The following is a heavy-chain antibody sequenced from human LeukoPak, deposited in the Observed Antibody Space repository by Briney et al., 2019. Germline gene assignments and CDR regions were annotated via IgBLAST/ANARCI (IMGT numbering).Heavy chain of an antibody. J-gene: IGHJ3*02. Sequence: SVKVSCKASGFTFTSSAMQWVRQARGQRLEWIGWIVVGSGNTNYAQKFQERVTITRDMSTSTAYMELSSLRSEDTAVYYCAAAYYDSSGYYTPGAFDIWGQGTMVTVSS. V-gene: IGHV1-58*02. CDR2: IVVGSGNT. CDR1: GFTFTSSA. D-gene: IGHD3-22*01. CDR3: AAAYYDSSGYYTPGAFDI.